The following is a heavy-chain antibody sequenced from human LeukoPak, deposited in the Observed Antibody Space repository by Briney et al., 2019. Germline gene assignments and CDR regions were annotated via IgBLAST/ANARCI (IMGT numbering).Heavy chain of an antibody. CDR3: ARDVGLDY. CDR1: GFTFNNYA. CDR2: ISGSGGTT. V-gene: IGHV3-23*01. D-gene: IGHD2-15*01. J-gene: IGHJ4*02. Sequence: GGSLRLSCAASGFTFNNYAMNWVRQAPGKGLEWVSVISGSGGTTYYADSVKGRFTISRDNSKNTLYLQMNSLRAEDTAVYYCARDVGLDYWGQGTLVTVSS.